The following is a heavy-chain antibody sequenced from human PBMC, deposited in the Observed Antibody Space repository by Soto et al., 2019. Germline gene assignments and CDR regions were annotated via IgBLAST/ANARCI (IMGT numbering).Heavy chain of an antibody. CDR3: SRDKVRTQLCGNYSYIKDV. D-gene: IGHD3-16*01. V-gene: IGHV1-69*12. Sequence: QVHLVQSGAEVKKPGSSVKVSCKVSGGTFDTYAISWVRQAPGQGLEWMGGIIPVLRALDYAQKFQGRVTITADVSASTAHRELTRQLFEDTAVYTGSRDKVRTQLCGNYSYIKDVWGQGTTVTVSS. J-gene: IGHJ6*02. CDR1: GGTFDTYA. CDR2: IIPVLRAL.